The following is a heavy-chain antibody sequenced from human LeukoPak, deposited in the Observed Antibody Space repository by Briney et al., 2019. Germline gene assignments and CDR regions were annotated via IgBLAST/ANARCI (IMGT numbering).Heavy chain of an antibody. D-gene: IGHD2-15*01. Sequence: GGSLSLSCAASGFTFSSYAMSWVRQHAGKGLEWVSSVIGSGVSTYYASSVKGRFTISRDNTKNTLYLQMSSLRAEQTAVYYCAKAPLGYCSGGSSYYFDYWGQETLVTVSS. J-gene: IGHJ4*02. V-gene: IGHV3-23*01. CDR2: VIGSGVST. CDR1: GFTFSSYA. CDR3: AKAPLGYCSGGSSYYFDY.